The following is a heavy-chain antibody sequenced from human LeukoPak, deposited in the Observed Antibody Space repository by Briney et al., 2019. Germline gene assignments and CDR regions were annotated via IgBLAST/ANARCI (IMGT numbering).Heavy chain of an antibody. D-gene: IGHD5-18*01. CDR2: ISSSGSYI. CDR1: GFTFSSYS. Sequence: GGSLRLSCAASGFTFSSYSMNWVRQAPGKGLEWVSSISSSGSYIYYADSVKGRFTISRDNAKNSLYLQMNSLRAEDTAVYYCAFGYSYGYSAFDIWGQGTMVTVSS. CDR3: AFGYSYGYSAFDI. J-gene: IGHJ3*02. V-gene: IGHV3-21*01.